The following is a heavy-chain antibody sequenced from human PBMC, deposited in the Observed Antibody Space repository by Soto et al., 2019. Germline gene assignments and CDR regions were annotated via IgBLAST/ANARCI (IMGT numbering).Heavy chain of an antibody. Sequence: SETLSLTCTVSGGSISSGGYYWSWIRQHPGKGLEWIGYIYYSGSTYYNPSLKSRVTISVDTSKNQFSLKLSSVTAADTAVYYCARDSSRRGYYYYGMDVWGQGTTVS. V-gene: IGHV4-31*03. D-gene: IGHD3-10*01. CDR2: IYYSGST. J-gene: IGHJ6*02. CDR1: GGSISSGGYY. CDR3: ARDSSRRGYYYYGMDV.